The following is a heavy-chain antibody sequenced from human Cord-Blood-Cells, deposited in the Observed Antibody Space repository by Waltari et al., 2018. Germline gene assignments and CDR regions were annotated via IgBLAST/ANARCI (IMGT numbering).Heavy chain of an antibody. Sequence: QVQLVQSGAEVKKPGASVKVSCKASGYTFTSYGISWVRQAPGQGLEWMGWISAYNGNTNYAQKLQGRVTMTTDTSTSTAYMELRSLRSDDTAVYYCARITMVRGANRVVHYYYYMDVWGKGTTVTVSS. CDR3: ARITMVRGANRVVHYYYYMDV. V-gene: IGHV1-18*04. J-gene: IGHJ6*03. CDR2: ISAYNGNT. D-gene: IGHD3-10*01. CDR1: GYTFTSYG.